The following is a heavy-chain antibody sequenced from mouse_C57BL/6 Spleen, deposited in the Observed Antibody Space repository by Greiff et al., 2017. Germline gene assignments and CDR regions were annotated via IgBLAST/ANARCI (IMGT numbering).Heavy chain of an antibody. V-gene: IGHV1-50*01. J-gene: IGHJ3*01. Sequence: QVQLQQPGAELVKPGASVKLSCKASGYTFTSYWMQWVKQRPGQGLEWIGEIDPSDSYTNYNQKFKGKATLTVDTSSSTAYMELRSLTSEDSAVYYCTRGTTGWGQGTLVTVSA. D-gene: IGHD2-13*01. CDR1: GYTFTSYW. CDR3: TRGTTG. CDR2: IDPSDSYT.